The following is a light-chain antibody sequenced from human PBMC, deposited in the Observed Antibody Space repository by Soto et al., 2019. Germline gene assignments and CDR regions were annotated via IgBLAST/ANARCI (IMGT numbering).Light chain of an antibody. CDR2: AAS. J-gene: IGKJ4*01. Sequence: DIQMTQSPSSVAASVGDRVTITCRASQGIGSWLAWYQQKPGKAPKLLISAASNLQGGVPSRFSGSASGTDFPLTISSLQPEDFATYYCQQAYSFPLTVGGGTKVEVK. CDR1: QGIGSW. CDR3: QQAYSFPLT. V-gene: IGKV1-12*01.